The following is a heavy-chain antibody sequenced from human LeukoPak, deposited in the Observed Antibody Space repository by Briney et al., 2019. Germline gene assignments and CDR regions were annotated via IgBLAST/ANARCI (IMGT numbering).Heavy chain of an antibody. CDR1: GFTFATYS. CDR2: ISSGSSAI. V-gene: IGHV3-21*01. CDR3: ARGHTAVTRHFDF. D-gene: IGHD4-17*01. Sequence: GGSLRLSCEASGFTFATYSMTWVRQAPGKGLEWVSIISSGSSAIFSADALKGRFTISRDDAKNLLYLDMNSLRAEDTAVYYCARGHTAVTRHFDFWGQGTLVTVSS. J-gene: IGHJ4*02.